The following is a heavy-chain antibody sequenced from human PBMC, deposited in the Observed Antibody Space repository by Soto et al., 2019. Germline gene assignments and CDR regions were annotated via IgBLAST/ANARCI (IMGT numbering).Heavy chain of an antibody. Sequence: SVKVSCKASGGTFSSYAISWVRQAPGQGLEWMGGIIPIFGTANYAQKFQGRVTITADESTSTAYMELSSLRSEDTAVYYCARHYGGNSMFDYWGQGTLVTVSS. CDR3: ARHYGGNSMFDY. D-gene: IGHD4-17*01. CDR1: GGTFSSYA. J-gene: IGHJ4*02. V-gene: IGHV1-69*13. CDR2: IIPIFGTA.